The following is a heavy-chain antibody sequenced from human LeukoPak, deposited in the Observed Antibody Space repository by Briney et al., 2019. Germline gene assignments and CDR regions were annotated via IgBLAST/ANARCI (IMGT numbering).Heavy chain of an antibody. Sequence: GGSLRLSCAASGFTFSSYSMNWVRQAPGKGLEGVSSISSSSSYIYYADSVKGRFTISRDNAKNSLYLQMNSLRAEDTAVYYCARDPMYSSSSRSFDYWGQGTLVTVSS. J-gene: IGHJ4*02. D-gene: IGHD6-6*01. CDR3: ARDPMYSSSSRSFDY. CDR2: ISSSSSYI. V-gene: IGHV3-21*01. CDR1: GFTFSSYS.